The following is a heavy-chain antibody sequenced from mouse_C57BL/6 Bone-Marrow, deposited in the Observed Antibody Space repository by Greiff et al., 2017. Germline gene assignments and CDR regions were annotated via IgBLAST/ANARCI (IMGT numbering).Heavy chain of an antibody. CDR3: GRGIYYWYFDV. D-gene: IGHD1-1*01. Sequence: DVMLVESGGGLVKPGGSLKLSCAASGFTFSSYAMSWVRQTPEKRLEWVATISDGGSYTYYPDNLKGRFTISRDNAKNNLYLQMSHLKSEDTAMYYCGRGIYYWYFDVWGTGTTVTVSS. V-gene: IGHV5-4*03. J-gene: IGHJ1*03. CDR1: GFTFSSYA. CDR2: ISDGGSYT.